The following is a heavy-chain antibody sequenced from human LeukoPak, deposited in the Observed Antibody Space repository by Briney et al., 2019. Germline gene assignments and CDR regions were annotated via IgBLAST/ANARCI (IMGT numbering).Heavy chain of an antibody. D-gene: IGHD2-15*01. Sequence: PGGSLRLSCAASGFTFCSYWMSGVRQAPGKGLEWVANIKENGSEKYYVDSVKGRFTISRDNAKNSLYLQMNSLRAEDTAVYYCARDGSSFDYWGQGALVTVSS. CDR2: IKENGSEK. V-gene: IGHV3-7*01. J-gene: IGHJ4*02. CDR1: GFTFCSYW. CDR3: ARDGSSFDY.